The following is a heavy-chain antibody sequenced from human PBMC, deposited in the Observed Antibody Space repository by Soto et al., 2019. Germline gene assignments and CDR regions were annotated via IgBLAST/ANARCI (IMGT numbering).Heavy chain of an antibody. J-gene: IGHJ4*02. V-gene: IGHV4-39*07. CDR2: IYYSGST. Sequence: SETLSLTCTVSGGSISSSSYYWGWIRQPPGKGLEWIGSIYYSGSTYYNPSLKSRVTISVDTSKNQFSLRLNSLNTADTAVYYCASRTVKPVYYFDYWGQGTLVTVSS. CDR1: GGSISSSSYY. CDR3: ASRTVKPVYYFDY. D-gene: IGHD4-4*01.